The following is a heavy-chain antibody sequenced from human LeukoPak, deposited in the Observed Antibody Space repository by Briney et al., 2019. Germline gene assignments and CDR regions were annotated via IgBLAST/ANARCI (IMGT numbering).Heavy chain of an antibody. V-gene: IGHV3-48*02. CDR2: ISSSSSTI. CDR1: GFTSSSYS. J-gene: IGHJ5*02. Sequence: GGSLRLSCAASGFTSSSYSMNWVRQAPGKGLEWVSYISSSSSTIYYADSVKGRFTISRDNAKNSLYLQMNSLRDEDTAVYYCAREAAEWLLPSAPLFDPWGQGTLVTVSS. D-gene: IGHD3-3*01. CDR3: AREAAEWLLPSAPLFDP.